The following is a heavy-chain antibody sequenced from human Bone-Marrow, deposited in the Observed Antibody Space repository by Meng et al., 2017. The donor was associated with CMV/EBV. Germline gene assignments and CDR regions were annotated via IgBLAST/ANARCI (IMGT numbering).Heavy chain of an antibody. V-gene: IGHV1-69*05. J-gene: IGHJ5*02. CDR3: ASITIFGVVTGSGWFDP. Sequence: LSRYDISWVRQAPGRGLEWMGGIIPIFGTATYAQKYQGRVTITTDESTSTAYMELSSLRSEDTAVYYCASITIFGVVTGSGWFDPWGQGTLVTVSS. CDR2: IIPIFGTA. D-gene: IGHD3-3*01. CDR1: LSRYD.